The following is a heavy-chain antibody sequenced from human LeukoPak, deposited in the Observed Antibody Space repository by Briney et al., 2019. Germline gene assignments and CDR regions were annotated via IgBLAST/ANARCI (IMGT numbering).Heavy chain of an antibody. CDR1: GYSFSSHW. Sequence: GESLKISCKGSGYSFSSHWIGRVRQMPGKGLEWMGIIYPGDSDTRYSPSFQGQVTISADKSIGTAYLQWSSLKASDTAMYYCARQYSSSSPDMDVWGKGTTVTVSS. CDR3: ARQYSSSSPDMDV. J-gene: IGHJ6*03. D-gene: IGHD6-6*01. CDR2: IYPGDSDT. V-gene: IGHV5-51*01.